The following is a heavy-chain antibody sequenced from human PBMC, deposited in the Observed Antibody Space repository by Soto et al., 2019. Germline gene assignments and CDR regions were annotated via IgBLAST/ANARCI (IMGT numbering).Heavy chain of an antibody. V-gene: IGHV4-4*02. CDR3: ARMRYCSGGSCYSGFDP. D-gene: IGHD2-15*01. CDR2: TYHSGSS. CDR1: GGSISSSNW. J-gene: IGHJ5*02. Sequence: QVQLQESGPGLVKPSGTLSLTCAVSGGSISSSNWWSWVRQPPGKGLEWIGETYHSGSSNYNPSLQSRVTISVDKSKNQFSLKLSSVTAADTAVYYCARMRYCSGGSCYSGFDPWGQGTLVTVSS.